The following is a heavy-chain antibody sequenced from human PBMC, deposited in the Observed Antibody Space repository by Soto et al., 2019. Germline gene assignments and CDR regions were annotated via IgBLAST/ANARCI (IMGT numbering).Heavy chain of an antibody. D-gene: IGHD1-26*01. Sequence: QVQLQESGPGLVKPSQTLSLTCTVSGGSISSGGYYWSWIRQHPGKGLEWIGYIYYSGSTYYNPSLKSRVTISEDTSKNQFSLKLSSVTAADTAVYYCARGKWELPTNWFDRWGQGTLVTVSS. CDR3: ARGKWELPTNWFDR. V-gene: IGHV4-31*03. J-gene: IGHJ5*02. CDR2: IYYSGST. CDR1: GGSISSGGYY.